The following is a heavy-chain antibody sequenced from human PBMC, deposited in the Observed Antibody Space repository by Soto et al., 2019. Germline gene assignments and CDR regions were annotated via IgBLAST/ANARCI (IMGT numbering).Heavy chain of an antibody. CDR1: GFTFSYYS. CDR3: ARDRSCYDSLTGYYLPYYMDV. D-gene: IGHD3-9*01. V-gene: IGHV3-48*01. CDR2: ISGTGRTI. Sequence: GGSLRLSCAASGFTFSYYSLNWVRQAPGKGLEWVSYISGTGRTIYYADSVKGRFTISRDNAKNSLYLQMNSLKAEDTAVYYCARDRSCYDSLTGYYLPYYMDVWGKGTTVTVSS. J-gene: IGHJ6*03.